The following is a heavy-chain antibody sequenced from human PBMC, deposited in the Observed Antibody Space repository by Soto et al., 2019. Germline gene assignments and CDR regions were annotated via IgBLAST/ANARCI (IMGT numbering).Heavy chain of an antibody. D-gene: IGHD3-16*02. V-gene: IGHV3-23*01. CDR3: ARASSIRLGELSLPWFDP. CDR2: LDGAGGST. J-gene: IGHJ5*02. Sequence: PGGSLRLSCLASGFTFSDFAMTWVRHVPGRGLEWVASLDGAGGSTYYAESVRGRFSISRDNSKNTLYLQMNSLRAEDTAVYYCARASSIRLGELSLPWFDPWGQGTLVTVSS. CDR1: GFTFSDFA.